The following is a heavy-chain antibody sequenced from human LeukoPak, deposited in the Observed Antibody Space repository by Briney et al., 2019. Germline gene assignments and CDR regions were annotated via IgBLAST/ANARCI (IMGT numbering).Heavy chain of an antibody. CDR2: ISYDGSNK. CDR3: AIVAGVAR. CDR1: GFTFSSYG. D-gene: IGHD3-3*01. J-gene: IGHJ4*02. Sequence: GGSLRLSCAASGFTFSSYGMPWVRQAPGKGLEWVAVISYDGSNKYYADPVKGRFTISRDNSKNTLYLQMNSLRAEDTAVYYCAIVAGVARWGQGTLVTVSS. V-gene: IGHV3-30*03.